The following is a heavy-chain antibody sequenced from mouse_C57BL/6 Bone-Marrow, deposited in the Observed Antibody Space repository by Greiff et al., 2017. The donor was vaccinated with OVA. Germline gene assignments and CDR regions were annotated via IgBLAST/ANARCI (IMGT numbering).Heavy chain of an antibody. J-gene: IGHJ4*01. CDR3: ARQGDGYPYYYAMDY. V-gene: IGHV1-47*01. CDR1: GYTFTTYP. CDR2: FHPYNDDT. D-gene: IGHD2-3*01. Sequence: QVQLQQSGAELVKPGASVKMSCKASGYTFTTYPIQWMKQNHGKSLEWIGNFHPYNDDTKYNEKFKGKATLTVEKSSSTVYLELSRLTSDDSAVYYCARQGDGYPYYYAMDYWGQGTSVTVSS.